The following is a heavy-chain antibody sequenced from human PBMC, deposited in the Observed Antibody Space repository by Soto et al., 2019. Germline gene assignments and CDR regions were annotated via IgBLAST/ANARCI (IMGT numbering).Heavy chain of an antibody. V-gene: IGHV4-59*01. CDR1: GGSISRYY. CDR2: IYYSGST. CDR3: ARAYSSFEYYFDY. D-gene: IGHD6-6*01. J-gene: IGHJ4*02. Sequence: KTSETLSLTCTVSGGSISRYYWSWIRQPPGKGLEWIGYIYYSGSTNYNPSLKSRVTISVDTSKNQFSLKLSSVTAADTAVYYCARAYSSFEYYFDYWGQGTLVTVSS.